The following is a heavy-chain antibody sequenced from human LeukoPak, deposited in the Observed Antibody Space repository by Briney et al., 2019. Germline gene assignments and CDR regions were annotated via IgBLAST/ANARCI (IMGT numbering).Heavy chain of an antibody. D-gene: IGHD4-17*01. Sequence: ASVKVSCKASGYTFTGYYIHWVRQAPGQGLEWMGWINPNSGGTNYAQKFQGRVTVTSDTSISTAYMELSRLRSDDTAVYYCARDHGDFMYYFDYWGQGTLVTVSS. CDR3: ARDHGDFMYYFDY. CDR2: INPNSGGT. CDR1: GYTFTGYY. J-gene: IGHJ4*02. V-gene: IGHV1-2*02.